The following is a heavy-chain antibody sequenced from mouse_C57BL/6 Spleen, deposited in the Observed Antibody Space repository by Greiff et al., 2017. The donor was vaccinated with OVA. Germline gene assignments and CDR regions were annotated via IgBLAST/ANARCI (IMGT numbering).Heavy chain of an antibody. CDR1: GYTFTDYE. Sequence: VKLVESGAELVRPGASVTLSCKASGYTFTDYEMHWVKQTPVHGLEWIGAIDPETGGTAYNQKFKGKAILTADKSSSTAYMELRSLTSEDSAVYYCTRYVYAMDYWGQGTSVTVSS. V-gene: IGHV1-15*01. J-gene: IGHJ4*01. CDR3: TRYVYAMDY. CDR2: IDPETGGT.